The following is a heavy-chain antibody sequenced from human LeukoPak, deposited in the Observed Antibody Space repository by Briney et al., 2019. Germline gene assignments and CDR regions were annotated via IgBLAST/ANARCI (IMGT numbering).Heavy chain of an antibody. CDR2: MNPNSGNT. J-gene: IGHJ6*03. V-gene: IGHV1-8*03. CDR3: ARDREDIVVVPAAKGGYYYYMDV. Sequence: ASVKVSCNASGYTFTSYDINWVRQATGQGLEWMGWMNPNSGNTGYAQKFQGRVTITTDESTNTAYMELSSLRSEDTAVYYCARDREDIVVVPAAKGGYYYYMDVWGKGTTVTVSS. D-gene: IGHD2-2*01. CDR1: GYTFTSYD.